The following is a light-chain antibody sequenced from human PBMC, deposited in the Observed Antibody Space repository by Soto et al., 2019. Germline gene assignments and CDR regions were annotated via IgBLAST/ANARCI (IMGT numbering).Light chain of an antibody. J-gene: IGKJ1*01. V-gene: IGKV1-39*01. CDR2: DAS. CDR3: QQTHSTPLA. Sequence: DIQMTQSPSTLSASVGDRVIITCRASQSISSYLNWYQQKPGKAPNLLIYDASSLQSGVPSRFSGSGSGTDFTLTISSLQPEDFATYSCQQTHSTPLAFGQGTKVEIK. CDR1: QSISSY.